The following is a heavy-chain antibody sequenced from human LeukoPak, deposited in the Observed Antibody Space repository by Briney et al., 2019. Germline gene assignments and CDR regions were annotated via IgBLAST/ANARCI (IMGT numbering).Heavy chain of an antibody. V-gene: IGHV3-49*04. D-gene: IGHD2/OR15-2a*01. J-gene: IGHJ4*02. CDR1: GFTFRDYV. CDR2: TRSRIYGGAP. CDR3: ARGQTVPGAKYYFDF. Sequence: GGSLRLSCLTSGFTFRDYVLGWVRQAPGMGLEWVSFTRSRIYGGAPEYAASVRGRFSVSRDDSESIAYLQMNNLKSEDTAVYYCARGQTVPGAKYYFDFWSPGTLVTVSS.